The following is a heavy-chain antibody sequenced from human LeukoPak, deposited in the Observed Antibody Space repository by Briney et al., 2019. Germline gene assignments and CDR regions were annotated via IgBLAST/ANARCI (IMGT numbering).Heavy chain of an antibody. J-gene: IGHJ4*02. V-gene: IGHV5-51*01. CDR3: TIRYSGSYNDY. CDR2: IYPGDSDT. CDR1: GYSFTNYW. Sequence: KTGESLKISCKGSGYSFTNYWIGWVRQMPGKGLEWMGIIYPGDSDTGYSPSFQGQVTMSADKSISTAYLQWSTLKASDTAIYYCTIRYSGSYNDYWGQGTLVTVSS. D-gene: IGHD1-26*01.